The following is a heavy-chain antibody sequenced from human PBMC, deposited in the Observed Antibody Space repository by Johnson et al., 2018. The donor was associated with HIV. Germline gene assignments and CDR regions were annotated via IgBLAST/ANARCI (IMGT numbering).Heavy chain of an antibody. J-gene: IGHJ3*02. CDR3: ARDQLELRDDAFDI. CDR1: GLSLSAYG. CDR2: ISYDGSKK. Sequence: VQLVESGGGVVQPGTSLRLSCEGSGLSLSAYGLHWVRQAPGKGLEWVAVISYDGSKKYYADSVKGRYTISRDNSKNTLYLQMNSLRAEDTAVYYCARDQLELRDDAFDIWGQGTMVTVSS. D-gene: IGHD1-7*01. V-gene: IGHV3-30*19.